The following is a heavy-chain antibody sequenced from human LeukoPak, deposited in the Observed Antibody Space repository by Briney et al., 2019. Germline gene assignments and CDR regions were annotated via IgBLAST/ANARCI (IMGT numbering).Heavy chain of an antibody. CDR2: IYHSGST. Sequence: PSETLSLTCDVSGVSITSSNRWSWVRQPPGKGLEWIGEIYHSGSTNYNPSLKSRVTISVDKSKNQFSLNLNSVTAADTAVYYCAREGDPTGSYYNYWGQGILVTVSS. CDR3: AREGDPTGSYYNY. J-gene: IGHJ4*02. D-gene: IGHD3-10*01. CDR1: GVSITSSNR. V-gene: IGHV4-4*02.